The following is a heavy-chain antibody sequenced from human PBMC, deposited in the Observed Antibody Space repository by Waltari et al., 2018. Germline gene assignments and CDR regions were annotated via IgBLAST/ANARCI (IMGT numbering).Heavy chain of an antibody. V-gene: IGHV3-66*02. J-gene: IGHJ4*02. D-gene: IGHD7-27*01. CDR1: GFTVSNNY. CDR2: VYGGGST. CDR3: TRDTGD. Sequence: EVQLVESGGGLVPPGGSLRLSCAASGFTVSNNYMTWVRQAPGEGLEWVAIVYGGGSTNYADSVKGRFTISRDSSRNTLYLQMNRLTVDDTAIYYCTRDTGDWGQGTLVTVSS.